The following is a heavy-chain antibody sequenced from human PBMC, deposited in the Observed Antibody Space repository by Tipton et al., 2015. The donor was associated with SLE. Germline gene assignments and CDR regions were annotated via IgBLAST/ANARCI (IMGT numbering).Heavy chain of an antibody. Sequence: TLSLTCTVSGGSISSYFWTWIRQPPGKGLEWIGSIYYSGSTYYNPSLKSRLTISVDTSKKQFSLKLSSVTAADTALYYCASLNDYHSSGADAFDLWGQGTMVTVSS. D-gene: IGHD3-22*01. J-gene: IGHJ3*01. CDR1: GGSISSYF. CDR3: ASLNDYHSSGADAFDL. V-gene: IGHV4-59*05. CDR2: IYYSGST.